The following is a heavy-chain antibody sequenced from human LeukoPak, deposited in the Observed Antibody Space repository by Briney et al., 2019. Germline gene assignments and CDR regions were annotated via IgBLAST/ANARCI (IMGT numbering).Heavy chain of an antibody. CDR1: GGTFSSYA. J-gene: IGHJ3*02. Sequence: SVKVSCKASGGTFSSYAISWVRQAPGQGLEWMGGIIPIFGTANCAQKFQGRVTITADESTSTAYMELSSLRSEDTAVYYCARGLRWSHDAFDIWGQGTMVTVSS. V-gene: IGHV1-69*13. CDR2: IIPIFGTA. D-gene: IGHD4-23*01. CDR3: ARGLRWSHDAFDI.